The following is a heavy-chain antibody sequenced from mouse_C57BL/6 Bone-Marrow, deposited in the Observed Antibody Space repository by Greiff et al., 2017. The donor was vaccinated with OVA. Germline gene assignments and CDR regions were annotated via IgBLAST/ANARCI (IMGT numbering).Heavy chain of an antibody. J-gene: IGHJ2*01. CDR1: GFTFTDYY. V-gene: IGHV7-3*01. D-gene: IGHD1-2*01. CDR3: ARYYYGLFDY. CDR2: IRNKANGYTT. Sequence: EVKLMESGGGLVQPGGSLSLSCAASGFTFTDYYMSWVRQPPGKALEWLGFIRNKANGYTTEYSASVKGRFTISRDNSQSILYLQMNALRAEDSATYYCARYYYGLFDYWGQGTTLTVSS.